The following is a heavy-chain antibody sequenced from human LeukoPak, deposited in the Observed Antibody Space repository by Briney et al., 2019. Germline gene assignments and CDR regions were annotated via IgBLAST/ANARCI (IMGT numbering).Heavy chain of an antibody. J-gene: IGHJ4*02. V-gene: IGHV3-23*01. Sequence: GGSLRLSCAASGFTFSSYAMSWVRQAPGKGLEWVSAISGSGGSTYYADSVKGRFTISRDNSKNTLYLQMDSLRAEDTAVYYCARDLIVGLAHYDFWSGYYGYDYWGQGTLVTVSS. D-gene: IGHD3-3*01. CDR1: GFTFSSYA. CDR3: ARDLIVGLAHYDFWSGYYGYDY. CDR2: ISGSGGST.